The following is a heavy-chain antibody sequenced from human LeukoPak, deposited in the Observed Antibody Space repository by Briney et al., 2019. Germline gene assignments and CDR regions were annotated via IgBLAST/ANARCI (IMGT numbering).Heavy chain of an antibody. Sequence: GGSPRLSCAASGFAFRDHYMSWIRQAPGKGLEWVSYISNGGRSINYSDSVKGQFTISRDNAKSSLYLQMNNLRAGDTAMYYCAREHDSAYDYWGQGILVTVSS. D-gene: IGHD5-12*01. CDR2: ISNGGRSI. J-gene: IGHJ4*02. CDR1: GFAFRDHY. V-gene: IGHV3-11*01. CDR3: AREHDSAYDY.